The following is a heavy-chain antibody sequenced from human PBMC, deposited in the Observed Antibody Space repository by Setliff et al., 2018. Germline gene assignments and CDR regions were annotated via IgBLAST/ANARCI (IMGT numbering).Heavy chain of an antibody. CDR3: ARDRTYDSRGYYPGQYGMDV. J-gene: IGHJ6*02. CDR2: ISSDGSGT. CDR1: GFTFSRYW. V-gene: IGHV3-74*03. Sequence: PGGSLRLSCAAAGFTFSRYWMHWIRQAPGKGLVWVSRISSDGSGTTYADSVKGRFTISRDNAKNTLYLQMNGLRSEDTAVYFCARDRTYDSRGYYPGQYGMDVWGQGTSVTVS. D-gene: IGHD3-22*01.